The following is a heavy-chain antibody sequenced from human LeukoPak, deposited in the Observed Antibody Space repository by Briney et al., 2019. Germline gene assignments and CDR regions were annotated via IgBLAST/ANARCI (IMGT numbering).Heavy chain of an antibody. CDR1: GYTLTSHY. Sequence: ASVKVSCKASGYTLTSHYMHWVRQAPGQGLEWMGIINPSGGSTSYAQKFQGRVTMTRDTSTSTVYMDLSSLRSEDTAVYYCATDRGYSYGQTLTFGYWGQGALVTVSS. CDR2: INPSGGST. D-gene: IGHD5-18*01. J-gene: IGHJ4*02. V-gene: IGHV1-46*01. CDR3: ATDRGYSYGQTLTFGY.